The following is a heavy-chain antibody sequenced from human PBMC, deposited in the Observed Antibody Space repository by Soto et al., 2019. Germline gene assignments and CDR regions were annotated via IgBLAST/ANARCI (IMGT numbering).Heavy chain of an antibody. Sequence: GGSLRLSCAASGFTFSNAWMSWVRQAPGKGLEWVGRIKSKTDGGTTDYAAPVKGRFTISRDDSKNTLYLQMNSLKTEDTAVYYCTTDAGKTPGSGSYQNIFDYWGQGTLVTVSS. V-gene: IGHV3-15*01. CDR2: IKSKTDGGTT. CDR3: TTDAGKTPGSGSYQNIFDY. CDR1: GFTFSNAW. J-gene: IGHJ4*02. D-gene: IGHD3-10*01.